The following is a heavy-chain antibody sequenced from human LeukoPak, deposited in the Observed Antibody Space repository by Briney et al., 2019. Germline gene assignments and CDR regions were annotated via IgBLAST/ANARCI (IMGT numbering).Heavy chain of an antibody. CDR1: GGSISSSSYY. Sequence: PSETLSLTCTVSGGSISSSSYYWGWIRQPPGKGLEWIGSIYYSGSTYYNPSLKSQVTISVDTSKNQFSLKLSSVTAADTAVYYCASENLWIQLWPDYWGQGTLVTVSS. J-gene: IGHJ4*02. V-gene: IGHV4-39*01. D-gene: IGHD5-18*01. CDR3: ASENLWIQLWPDY. CDR2: IYYSGST.